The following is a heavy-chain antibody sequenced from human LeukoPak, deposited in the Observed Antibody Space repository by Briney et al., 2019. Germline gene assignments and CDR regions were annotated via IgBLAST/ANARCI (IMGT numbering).Heavy chain of an antibody. D-gene: IGHD5-18*01. CDR1: GGSISSSSDY. CDR3: ARDGAKQLWPDGWFDP. V-gene: IGHV4-39*02. J-gene: IGHJ5*02. CDR2: IYYHENT. Sequence: SETLSLTCTVSGGSISSSSDYWGWIRQAPGKGLEWIGSIYYHENTYYNSSLKSRVTISVDTSKNQFSLKLSSVTAADTAVYYCARDGAKQLWPDGWFDPWGQGTLVTVSS.